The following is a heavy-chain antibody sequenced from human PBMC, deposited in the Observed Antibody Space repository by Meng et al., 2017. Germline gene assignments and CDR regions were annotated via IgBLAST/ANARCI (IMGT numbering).Heavy chain of an antibody. CDR1: GFTFGDYA. D-gene: IGHD4-17*01. CDR2: ISWDGGST. CDR3: AKDRYSDDNGMDV. V-gene: IGHV3-43D*04. Sequence: GESLKISCAASGFTFGDYAMHWVRQAPGKGLEWVSLISWDGGSTYYVDSVKGRFTISRDNSKNSLYLQMNSLRAEDTAVYYCAKDRYSDDNGMDVWGQGTTVTVSS. J-gene: IGHJ6*02.